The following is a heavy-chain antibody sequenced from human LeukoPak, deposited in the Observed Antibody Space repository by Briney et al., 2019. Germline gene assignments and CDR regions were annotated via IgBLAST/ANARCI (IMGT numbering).Heavy chain of an antibody. V-gene: IGHV5-51*01. D-gene: IGHD6-13*01. Sequence: GESLKISCKGSGYIFTNYWIGWVRQMPGKGLEWMGIIYPGDSDTRYSPSFEGQVTISADMSIRTAYLQWSSLKASDTAMYYCARRIAGAGSDYWGQGTLVTVSS. CDR3: ARRIAGAGSDY. J-gene: IGHJ4*02. CDR2: IYPGDSDT. CDR1: GYIFTNYW.